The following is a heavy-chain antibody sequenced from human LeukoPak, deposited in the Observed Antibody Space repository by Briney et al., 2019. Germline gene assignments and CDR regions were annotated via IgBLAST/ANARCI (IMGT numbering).Heavy chain of an antibody. J-gene: IGHJ6*02. V-gene: IGHV3-21*01. CDR2: ISSSSSYI. CDR3: ASDRVFYGLDV. Sequence: GGSLRLSCAASGFTFSSYSMNWVRQAPGKGLEWVSSISSSSSYIYYADSVKGRFTISRDNARNTLYLQMNSLRPEDTAIYYCASDRVFYGLDVWGQGTTVTVSS. CDR1: GFTFSSYS.